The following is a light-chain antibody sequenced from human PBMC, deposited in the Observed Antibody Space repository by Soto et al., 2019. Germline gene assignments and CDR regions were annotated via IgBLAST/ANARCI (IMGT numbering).Light chain of an antibody. V-gene: IGKV1-6*01. CDR1: QGIRND. CDR3: QQYVISVT. Sequence: AIQMTQSPSSLSASVGDRVTITCRASQGIRNDLGWYQQKPGKASKLLIYKASTLKSGVPSRFSGSGSGTDFTLTISRLEPQDSAMYYCQQYVISVTFGQGTRLEI. CDR2: KAS. J-gene: IGKJ5*01.